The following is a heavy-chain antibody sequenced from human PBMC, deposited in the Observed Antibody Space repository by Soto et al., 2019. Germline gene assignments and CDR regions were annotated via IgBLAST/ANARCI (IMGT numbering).Heavy chain of an antibody. Sequence: GGSLRLSCAASGFTFDDYTMHWVRQAPGKGLEWVSLISWDGGSTYYADSVKGRFTISRDNSKNSLYLQMNSLRTEDTALYYCAKEAYCSGGSCPRGFGMDVWGQGTTVTVSS. V-gene: IGHV3-43*01. CDR1: GFTFDDYT. D-gene: IGHD2-15*01. CDR2: ISWDGGST. CDR3: AKEAYCSGGSCPRGFGMDV. J-gene: IGHJ6*02.